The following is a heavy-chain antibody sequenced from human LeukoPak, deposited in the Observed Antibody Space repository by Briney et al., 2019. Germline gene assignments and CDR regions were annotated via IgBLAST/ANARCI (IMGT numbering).Heavy chain of an antibody. Sequence: GGSLRPSCAASGFTFSSYSMNWVRQAPGKGLEWVSSISSSSSYIYYADSVKGRFTISRDNAKNSLYLQMNSLRAEDTAVYYCARDGSGSYGDYFDYWGQGTLVTVSS. D-gene: IGHD1-26*01. J-gene: IGHJ4*02. CDR3: ARDGSGSYGDYFDY. V-gene: IGHV3-21*01. CDR1: GFTFSSYS. CDR2: ISSSSSYI.